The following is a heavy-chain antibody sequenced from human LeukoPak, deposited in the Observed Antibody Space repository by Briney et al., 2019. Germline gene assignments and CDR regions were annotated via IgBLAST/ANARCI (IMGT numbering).Heavy chain of an antibody. J-gene: IGHJ4*02. V-gene: IGHV1-18*01. Sequence: ASVKVSCKASGYTFTSYGISWVRQAPGQGLEWMGWISPHNFYTNYAQKLQGRVTMTRDTSISTAYMELSRLRSDDTAKYYCARDQGGYSYGTYWGQGTLVTVSS. CDR1: GYTFTSYG. CDR3: ARDQGGYSYGTY. D-gene: IGHD5-18*01. CDR2: ISPHNFYT.